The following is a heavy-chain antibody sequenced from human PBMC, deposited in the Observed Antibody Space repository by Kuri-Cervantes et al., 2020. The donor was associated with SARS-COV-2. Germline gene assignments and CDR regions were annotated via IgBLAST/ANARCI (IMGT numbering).Heavy chain of an antibody. CDR2: ISGSGGST. CDR3: AKGGDDFWSGYYTAITADPFDY. CDR1: GFTFSSYW. V-gene: IGHV3-23*01. D-gene: IGHD3-3*01. Sequence: GESLKISCAASGFTFSSYWMHWVRQAPGKGLVWVSAISGSGGSTYYADSVKGRFTISRDNSKNTLYLQMNSLRAEDTAVYYCAKGGDDFWSGYYTAITADPFDYWGQGTLVTVSS. J-gene: IGHJ4*02.